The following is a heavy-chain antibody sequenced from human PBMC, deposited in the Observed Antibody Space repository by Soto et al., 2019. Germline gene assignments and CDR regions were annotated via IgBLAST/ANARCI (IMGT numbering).Heavy chain of an antibody. CDR3: ARVPLLWFGELSGYYYYYGMDV. D-gene: IGHD3-10*01. CDR1: GYTFTSYA. CDR2: INAGNGNT. Sequence: ASVKVSCKASGYTFTSYAMHWVRQAPGQRLEWMGWINAGNGNTKYSQKFQGRVTITRDTSASTAYMELSSLRSEDTAVYYCARVPLLWFGELSGYYYYYGMDVWGQGTTVTVSS. J-gene: IGHJ6*02. V-gene: IGHV1-3*01.